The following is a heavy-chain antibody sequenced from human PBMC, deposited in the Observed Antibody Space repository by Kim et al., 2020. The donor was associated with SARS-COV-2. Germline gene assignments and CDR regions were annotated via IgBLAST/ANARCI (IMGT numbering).Heavy chain of an antibody. CDR2: IYYSGST. J-gene: IGHJ4*02. D-gene: IGHD6-13*01. CDR3: AREKQQLVYYFDY. Sequence: SETLSLTCTVSGGSISSSSYYWGWIRQPPGKGLEWIGSIYYSGSTYYNPSLKSRVTISVDTSKNQFSLKLSSVTAADTAVYYCAREKQQLVYYFDYWGQG. CDR1: GGSISSSSYY. V-gene: IGHV4-39*07.